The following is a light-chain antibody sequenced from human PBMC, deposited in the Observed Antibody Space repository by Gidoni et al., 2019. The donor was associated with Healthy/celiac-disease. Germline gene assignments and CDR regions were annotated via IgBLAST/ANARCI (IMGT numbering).Light chain of an antibody. CDR3: QQSYSATWT. J-gene: IGKJ1*01. V-gene: IGKV1-39*01. CDR1: QSISST. Sequence: IQLTQYPSSLSASVRDRVTITCRASQSISSTLNWYQQKPGKAPKLLIYAASSLQSGVPSRFSGSGSGTDFTLTISSLQPEDFATYYCQQSYSATWTFGQGTKVKIK. CDR2: AAS.